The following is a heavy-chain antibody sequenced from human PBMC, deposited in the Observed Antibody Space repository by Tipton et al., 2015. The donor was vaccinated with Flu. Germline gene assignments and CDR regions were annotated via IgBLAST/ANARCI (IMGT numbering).Heavy chain of an antibody. D-gene: IGHD6-13*01. V-gene: IGHV4-39*07. CDR2: IYYSGST. J-gene: IGHJ6*02. CDR3: ARGYSSSRYDRSGMDA. Sequence: TLSLTCTVSGGSISSSSYYWGWIRQPPGKGLEWIGSIYYSGSTYYNPSLKSLVTISVDTSKNQFSLKLSSVTAADTAVYYCARGYSSSRYDRSGMDAWGQGTTVTVSS. CDR1: GGSISSSSYY.